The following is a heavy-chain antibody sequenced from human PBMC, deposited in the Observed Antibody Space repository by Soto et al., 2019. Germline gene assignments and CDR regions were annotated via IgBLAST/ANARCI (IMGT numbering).Heavy chain of an antibody. J-gene: IGHJ3*02. CDR1: GYTFTSYG. CDR2: ISAYNGNT. Sequence: ASVKVSCKASGYTFTSYGISWVRQAPGQGLEWMGWISAYNGNTNYAQKLQGRVNMTTDTSTSTAYMELRSLRSDDTAVYYCARDKTYYYDSSGYSDAFDIWGQGTMVTVSS. D-gene: IGHD3-22*01. V-gene: IGHV1-18*01. CDR3: ARDKTYYYDSSGYSDAFDI.